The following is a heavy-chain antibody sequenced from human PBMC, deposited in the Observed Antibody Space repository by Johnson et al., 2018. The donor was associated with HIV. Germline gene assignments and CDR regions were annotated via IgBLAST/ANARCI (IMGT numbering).Heavy chain of an antibody. J-gene: IGHJ3*01. V-gene: IGHV3-NL1*01. CDR2: IYSGGST. CDR1: RFTFSSYG. CDR3: ARRAYTSGWYAAFDL. Sequence: QVQLVESGGGVVQPGRSLRLSCAASRFTFSSYGMHWVRQAPGKGLEWVSVIYSGGSTYYAESVKGRFTISRDNAKNSLALQMNSLKSEDTAVYFCARRAYTSGWYAAFDLWGQGTMVTVSS. D-gene: IGHD6-19*01.